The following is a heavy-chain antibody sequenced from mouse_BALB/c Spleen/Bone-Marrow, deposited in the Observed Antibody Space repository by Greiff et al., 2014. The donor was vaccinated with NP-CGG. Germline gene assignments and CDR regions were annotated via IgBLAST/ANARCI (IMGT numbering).Heavy chain of an antibody. V-gene: IGHV5-6-5*01. J-gene: IGHJ2*01. CDR2: ISSGGST. CDR1: GFTFSSYA. D-gene: IGHD2-3*01. CDR3: AREVDGWYYFDY. Sequence: EVQGVESGGGLVKPGGSLELSCAASGFTFSSYAMSWVRQTPEKRLEWVASISSGGSTYYPDSVKGRFTISRDNARNILYLQMSSLRSEDTAMYYCAREVDGWYYFDYWGQGTTLTVSS.